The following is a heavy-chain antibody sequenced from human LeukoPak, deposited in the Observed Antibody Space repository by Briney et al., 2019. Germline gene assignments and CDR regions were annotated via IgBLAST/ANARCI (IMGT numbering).Heavy chain of an antibody. J-gene: IGHJ4*02. D-gene: IGHD4-17*01. CDR1: GGTFSSYA. CDR2: IIPIFGTA. Sequence: SVKVSCKASGGTFSSYAISWVRQAPGQGLEWMGGIIPIFGTANYAQKFQGRVTITADESTSTAYMELSSLRSEDTAVYYCARRTVTTRCSDYWGQGTPVTVSS. CDR3: ARRTVTTRCSDY. V-gene: IGHV1-69*13.